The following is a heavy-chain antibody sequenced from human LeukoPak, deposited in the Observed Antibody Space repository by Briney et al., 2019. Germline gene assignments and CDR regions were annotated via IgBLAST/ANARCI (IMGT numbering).Heavy chain of an antibody. Sequence: GGSLRLSCAASGFTFSSYSMNWVRQAPGKGLEWVSSISSSSSYIYYADSVKGRFTISRDNAKNTLYLQMNSLRAEDTAVYYCARVGSSSSLREFDYWGQGTLVTVSS. V-gene: IGHV3-21*01. CDR1: GFTFSSYS. J-gene: IGHJ4*02. D-gene: IGHD6-6*01. CDR2: ISSSSSYI. CDR3: ARVGSSSSLREFDY.